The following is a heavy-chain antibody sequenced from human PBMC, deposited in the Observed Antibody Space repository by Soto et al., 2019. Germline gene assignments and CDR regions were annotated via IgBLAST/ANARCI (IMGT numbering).Heavy chain of an antibody. D-gene: IGHD5-12*01. CDR3: ARHSGEYSGYGSYYYYYMDV. CDR1: GYSFTSYR. Sequence: ISCKGSGYSFTSYRIGWVRQMPGKGLEWMGIIYPGDSDTRYSPSFQGQVTISADKSISTAYLQWSSLKASDTAMYYCARHSGEYSGYGSYYYYYMDVWGKGTTVTVSS. CDR2: IYPGDSDT. J-gene: IGHJ6*03. V-gene: IGHV5-51*01.